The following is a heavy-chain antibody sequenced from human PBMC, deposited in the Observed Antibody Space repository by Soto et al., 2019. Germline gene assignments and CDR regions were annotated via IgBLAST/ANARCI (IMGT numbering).Heavy chain of an antibody. J-gene: IGHJ4*02. V-gene: IGHV3-30*18. D-gene: IGHD1-26*01. CDR1: GFTFSSYG. CDR3: AKDDSGSSYFDY. CDR2: ISYDGSNK. Sequence: PGGSLRLSCAASGFTFSSYGMHWVRQAPGKGLEWVAVISYDGSNKYYADSVKGRFTISRDNSRNTLYLQMNSLRAEDTAVYYCAKDDSGSSYFDYWGQGTLVTVSS.